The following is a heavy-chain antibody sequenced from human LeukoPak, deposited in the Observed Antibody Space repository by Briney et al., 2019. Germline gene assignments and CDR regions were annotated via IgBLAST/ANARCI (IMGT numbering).Heavy chain of an antibody. J-gene: IGHJ4*02. CDR1: GFNFSDFY. Sequence: PGGSLRLSCAASGFNFSDFYMNWIRQAPGKGLEWLSSISLSGSTITYAASVKGRVTVSRDNAKSSVFLQMHSLRADDTAVYYCAREASCSSTTYYFDYWGQGALVTVSS. CDR3: AREASCSSTTYYFDY. CDR2: ISLSGSTI. D-gene: IGHD2-2*01. V-gene: IGHV3-11*01.